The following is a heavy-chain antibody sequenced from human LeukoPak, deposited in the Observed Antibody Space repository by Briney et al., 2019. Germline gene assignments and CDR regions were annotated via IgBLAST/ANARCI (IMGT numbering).Heavy chain of an antibody. CDR2: INPNSGGT. Sequence: ASVKVSCKASGYTFTGHYMHWVRQAPGQGLEWMGWINPNSGGTNYAQKFQGRVTMTRDTSISTAYMELSRLRSDDTAVYYCARDRRFLEWLLYDALDYWGQGTLVTVSS. J-gene: IGHJ4*02. CDR1: GYTFTGHY. CDR3: ARDRRFLEWLLYDALDY. D-gene: IGHD3-3*01. V-gene: IGHV1-2*02.